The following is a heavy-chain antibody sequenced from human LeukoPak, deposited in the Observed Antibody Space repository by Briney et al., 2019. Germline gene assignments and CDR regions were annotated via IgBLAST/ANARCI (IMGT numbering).Heavy chain of an antibody. D-gene: IGHD3-10*01. V-gene: IGHV3-30*18. J-gene: IGHJ4*02. Sequence: GGSLRLSCAASGFSFSTYGMHWVRQAPGKGLERVAVISHDGSNKYYADSVKGRFSISRDNFKNTLYLQMNSLRAEDTAVYYCAKGILVRGVLSPSVDYWGQGTLVTVPS. CDR1: GFSFSTYG. CDR3: AKGILVRGVLSPSVDY. CDR2: ISHDGSNK.